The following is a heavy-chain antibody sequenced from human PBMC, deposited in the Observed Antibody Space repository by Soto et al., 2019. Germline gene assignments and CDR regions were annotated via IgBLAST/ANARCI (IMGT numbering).Heavy chain of an antibody. V-gene: IGHV1-58*02. D-gene: IGHD2-15*01. CDR2: IVVGSGNT. Sequence: GASVKVSCKASGFTFTSSAMQWVRHARGQRLEWIGWIVVGSGNTNYAQKFQERVTTTRDMSTSTAYMELSSLRSEDTAVYYCAADMNFEVVAATCAFDIWGQGTMVTVSS. CDR3: AADMNFEVVAATCAFDI. CDR1: GFTFTSSA. J-gene: IGHJ3*02.